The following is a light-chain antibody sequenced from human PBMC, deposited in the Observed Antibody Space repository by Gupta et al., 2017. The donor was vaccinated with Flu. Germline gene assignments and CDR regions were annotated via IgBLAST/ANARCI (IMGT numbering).Light chain of an antibody. J-gene: IGLJ3*02. V-gene: IGLV2-11*01. CDR1: SSDVINYNY. CDR2: SVT. CDR3: CSHAGSKKWV. Sequence: QSALTQPRSVSGSPGQSVTISCTGSSSDVINYNYVSWYQHHPGKAPKLMIYSVTRRPSGVPDRFSGSKSGNTASLTISGLQAGDEADYYCCSHAGSKKWVFGGGTKLTVL.